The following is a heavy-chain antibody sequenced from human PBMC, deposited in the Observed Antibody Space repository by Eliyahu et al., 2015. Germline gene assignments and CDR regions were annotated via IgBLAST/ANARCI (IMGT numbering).Heavy chain of an antibody. D-gene: IGHD2-2*01. V-gene: IGHV4-34*01. CDR3: AMGRYCSSTSCYSNGFDP. CDR1: GGSFSGYY. Sequence: QVQLQQWGAGLLKPSETLSXTCAVYGGSFSGYYWSWIRQPPGKGLEWIGEINHSGSTNYNPSLKSRVTISVDTSKNQFSLKLSSVTAADTAVYYCAMGRYCSSTSCYSNGFDPWGQGTLVTVSS. CDR2: INHSGST. J-gene: IGHJ5*02.